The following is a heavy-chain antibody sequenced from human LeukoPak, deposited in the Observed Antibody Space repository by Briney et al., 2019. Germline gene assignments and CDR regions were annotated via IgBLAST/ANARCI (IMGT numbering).Heavy chain of an antibody. CDR2: IYHSGST. CDR3: ARALLNYYDSSGYLTGHFDY. D-gene: IGHD3-22*01. Sequence: PSETLSLTCAVSGASISSGGYSWSWIRQPPGKGLEWIGYIYHSGSTYYNPSLKSRVTISVDRSKNQFSLKLSSVTAADTAVYYCARALLNYYDSSGYLTGHFDYWGQGTLVTVSS. V-gene: IGHV4-30-2*01. J-gene: IGHJ4*02. CDR1: GASISSGGYS.